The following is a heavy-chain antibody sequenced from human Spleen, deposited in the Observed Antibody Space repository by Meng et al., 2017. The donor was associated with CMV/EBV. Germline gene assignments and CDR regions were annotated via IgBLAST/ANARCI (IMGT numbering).Heavy chain of an antibody. D-gene: IGHD1-14*01. CDR3: ARDSDVSAGVRFDP. CDR1: GFTFSSYS. CDR2: ISSSSSYI. Sequence: AYGFTFSSYSMNWVRQAPGKGLEWVSSISSSSSYIYYADSVKGRFTISRDNAKNSLYLQMNSLRAEDTAVYYCARDSDVSAGVRFDPWGQGTLVTVSS. J-gene: IGHJ5*02. V-gene: IGHV3-21*01.